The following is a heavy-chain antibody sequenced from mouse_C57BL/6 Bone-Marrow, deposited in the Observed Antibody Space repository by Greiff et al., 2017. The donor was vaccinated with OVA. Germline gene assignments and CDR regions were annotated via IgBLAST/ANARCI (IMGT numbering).Heavy chain of an antibody. Sequence: QVQLQQPGAELVKPGASVKLSCKASGYTFTSYWMHWVKQRPGRGLEWIGRIDPNSGGTKYNEKFKSKATLTVDKPSSTAYMQLSSLTSEDSAVYYCARSVTTVVAENWYFDVGGTGTTVTVSS. CDR1: GYTFTSYW. CDR3: ARSVTTVVAENWYFDV. V-gene: IGHV1-72*01. CDR2: IDPNSGGT. J-gene: IGHJ1*03. D-gene: IGHD1-1*01.